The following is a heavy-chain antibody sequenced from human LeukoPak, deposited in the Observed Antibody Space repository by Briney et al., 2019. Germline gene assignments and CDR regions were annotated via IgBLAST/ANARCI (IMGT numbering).Heavy chain of an antibody. CDR2: IYSDNT. V-gene: IGHV3-53*01. CDR3: ARGQGSYGDYYYYYMDV. CDR1: GFTVSSNS. J-gene: IGHJ6*03. Sequence: PGGSLRLSCTVSGFTVSSNSMSWVRQAPGKGLEWVSFIYSDNTHYSDSVKGRFTISRDNAKNSLYLQMNSLRAEDTAVYYCARGQGSYGDYYYYYMDVWGKGTTVTVSS. D-gene: IGHD3-16*01.